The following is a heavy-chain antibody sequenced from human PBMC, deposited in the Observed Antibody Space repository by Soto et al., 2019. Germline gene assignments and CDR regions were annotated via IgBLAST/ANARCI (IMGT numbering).Heavy chain of an antibody. CDR2: ISAYNGNT. Sequence: QVQLVQSGAEVKKPGASVKVSSKASGSAFTGYVFSWVRQAPGKGLEWMGWISAYNGNTTYAQKLQGRVTMTTDTSTSTAYMELRSLRSDDTAVYYCARDNGFGESDVWGQGTTVTVSS. J-gene: IGHJ6*02. V-gene: IGHV1-18*01. D-gene: IGHD3-10*01. CDR3: ARDNGFGESDV. CDR1: GSAFTGYV.